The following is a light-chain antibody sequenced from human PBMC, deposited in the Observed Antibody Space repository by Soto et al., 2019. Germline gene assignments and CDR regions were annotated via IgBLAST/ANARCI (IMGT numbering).Light chain of an antibody. Sequence: EIVLTQSPATLSSFPGDRVTLSCRASQYINTRLAWYQHRPGQAPRLLIYQTSIRAAGLPARFSASGSGTNFTLTISEVQPEDFALYYCHQRQSWPRTFGQGTKVDI. J-gene: IGKJ1*01. CDR3: HQRQSWPRT. CDR1: QYINTR. CDR2: QTS. V-gene: IGKV3-11*01.